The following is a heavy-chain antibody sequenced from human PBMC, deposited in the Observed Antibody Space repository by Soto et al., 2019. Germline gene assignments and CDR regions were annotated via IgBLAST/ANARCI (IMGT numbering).Heavy chain of an antibody. D-gene: IGHD6-19*01. CDR2: VSHDGRNT. J-gene: IGHJ4*02. Sequence: VQLVESGGGVVQPGRSLRLSCAASGFTFSDYAMHWVRQAPGKGLEWVAVVSHDGRNTHYAESGKGRFTISRDSSKNTVSLELTSLRAEDTAVYYCAKGGRQWLVTSDFNYWGQGALVTVSS. CDR1: GFTFSDYA. V-gene: IGHV3-30*18. CDR3: AKGGRQWLVTSDFNY.